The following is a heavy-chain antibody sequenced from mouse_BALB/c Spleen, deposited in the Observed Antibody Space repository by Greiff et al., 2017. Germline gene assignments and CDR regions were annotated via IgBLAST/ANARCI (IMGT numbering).Heavy chain of an antibody. D-gene: IGHD2-14*01. CDR3: ARSRYDGYYFDY. CDR2: IFPGSGNT. V-gene: IGHV1-66*01. J-gene: IGHJ2*01. CDR1: GYSFTSYY. Sequence: QVQLQQSGPELVKPGASVKISCKASGYSFTSYYIHWVKQRPGQGLEWIGWIFPGSGNTKYNEKFKGKATLTADTSSSTAYMQLSSLTSEDSAVYFCARSRYDGYYFDYWGQGTTLTVSS.